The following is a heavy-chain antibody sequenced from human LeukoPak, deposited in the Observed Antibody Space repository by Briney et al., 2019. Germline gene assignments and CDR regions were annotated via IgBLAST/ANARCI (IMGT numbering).Heavy chain of an antibody. J-gene: IGHJ6*03. V-gene: IGHV4-59*01. CDR3: ARIFWSGYDYYYYYMDV. D-gene: IGHD3-3*01. CDR2: IYYTGST. CDR1: GGSISSFY. Sequence: SETLSLTCTVSGGSISSFYWSWIRQPPGKGLEWIGYIYYTGSTNYNSSLKSRVTISVDTSKNQFSLKLSSVTAADTAVYYCARIFWSGYDYYYYYMDVWGKGTTVTVSS.